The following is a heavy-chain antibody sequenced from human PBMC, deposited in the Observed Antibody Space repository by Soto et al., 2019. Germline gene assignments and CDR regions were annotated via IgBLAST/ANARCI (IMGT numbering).Heavy chain of an antibody. CDR2: ISGSGHNT. Sequence: PGGSLRLSCAASRFTFNNYAMSWVRQAPGKGLQWVSTISGSGHNTYYADSVEGRFTNSRDNSKNTLHLQMNSLRAEDTAIYYCARDSTSWYYWFDPWGQGTQVTVSS. J-gene: IGHJ5*02. V-gene: IGHV3-23*01. CDR1: RFTFNNYA. CDR3: ARDSTSWYYWFDP. D-gene: IGHD2-2*01.